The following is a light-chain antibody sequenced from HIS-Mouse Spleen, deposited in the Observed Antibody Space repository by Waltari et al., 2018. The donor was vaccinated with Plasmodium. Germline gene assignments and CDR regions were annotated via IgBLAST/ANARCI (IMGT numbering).Light chain of an antibody. CDR2: DAS. CDR3: QQYDNRPYT. Sequence: DIQMTQSPSSLPASVGDRVTITCQSSQDLSNYLNWSQQKPGKAPKLLIYDASNLETGVPARFSGSGSGTDFTFTISSVQPEDIAAYYCQQYDNRPYTFGQGTKLEIK. V-gene: IGKV1-33*01. J-gene: IGKJ2*01. CDR1: QDLSNY.